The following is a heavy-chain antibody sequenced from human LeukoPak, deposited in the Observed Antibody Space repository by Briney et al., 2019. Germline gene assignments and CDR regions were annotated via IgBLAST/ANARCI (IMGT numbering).Heavy chain of an antibody. D-gene: IGHD3-16*02. V-gene: IGHV1-8*01. CDR1: GYTFTSYD. J-gene: IGHJ4*02. CDR3: ARVEQGRLGELSLVH. Sequence: ASVKVSCKASGYTFTSYDINWVRQATGQGLEWMGWMNPNSGNTGYAQKFQGRVTMTRNTSISTAYMELSSLRSEDTAVYYCARVEQGRLGELSLVHWGQGTLVTVSS. CDR2: MNPNSGNT.